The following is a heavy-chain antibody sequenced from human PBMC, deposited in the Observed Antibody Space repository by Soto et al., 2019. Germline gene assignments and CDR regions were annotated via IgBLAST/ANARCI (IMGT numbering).Heavy chain of an antibody. D-gene: IGHD2-15*01. CDR3: ARTFVDGMAGFGP. CDR1: GFTFSSYW. Sequence: GGSLRLSCAASGFTFSSYWMSWVRQAPGKGLVWVSRISSGGTYTNYADSVKGRFTISRDSARNTLFLQMNYLTGEDTAVYYCARTFVDGMAGFGPWGQGTLVTVSS. V-gene: IGHV3-74*01. J-gene: IGHJ5*02. CDR2: ISSGGTYT.